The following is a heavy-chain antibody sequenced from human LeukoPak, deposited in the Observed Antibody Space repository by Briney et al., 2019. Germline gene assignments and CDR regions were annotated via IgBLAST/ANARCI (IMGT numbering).Heavy chain of an antibody. CDR1: GGSIRSSYYY. Sequence: PSETLSLTCTVSGGSIRSSYYYWGWIRQPPGKGLEWIGSIYDSGSTYYNPSLKSRVTISVDTSKNQFSLKLNSVTAADTAVYYCARTLRDRHWYFDLWGRGTLVTVSS. D-gene: IGHD2-15*01. CDR3: ARTLRDRHWYFDL. V-gene: IGHV4-39*01. CDR2: IYDSGST. J-gene: IGHJ2*01.